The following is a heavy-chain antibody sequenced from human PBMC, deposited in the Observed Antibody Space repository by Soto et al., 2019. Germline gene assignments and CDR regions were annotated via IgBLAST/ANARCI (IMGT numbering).Heavy chain of an antibody. CDR1: GGTFSSYT. CDR2: IIPILGIA. J-gene: IGHJ4*02. CDR3: ARGYSSGWDDIDY. D-gene: IGHD6-19*01. V-gene: IGHV1-69*02. Sequence: QVQLVQSGAEVKKPGSSVKVSCKASGGTFSSYTISWVRQAPGQGLEWMGRIIPILGIANYAQKFQGRVTITADKSTSTAYMELSSLRSEDTAVYYCARGYSSGWDDIDYWGQGTLVTFSS.